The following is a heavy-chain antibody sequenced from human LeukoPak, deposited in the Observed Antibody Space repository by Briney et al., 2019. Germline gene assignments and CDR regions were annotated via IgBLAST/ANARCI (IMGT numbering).Heavy chain of an antibody. J-gene: IGHJ4*02. D-gene: IGHD5-18*01. CDR3: AKDFSTWIQLWLF. V-gene: IGHV3-23*01. Sequence: GGSLRLSCAASGFTFSSYSMNWVRQAPGKGLEWVSAISGSGGSTYYADSVKGRFTISRDNSKNTLYLQMNSLRAEDTAVYYCAKDFSTWIQLWLFWGQGTLVTVSS. CDR1: GFTFSSYS. CDR2: ISGSGGST.